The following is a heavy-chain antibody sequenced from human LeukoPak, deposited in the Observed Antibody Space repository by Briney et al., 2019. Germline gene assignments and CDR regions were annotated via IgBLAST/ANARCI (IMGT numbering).Heavy chain of an antibody. D-gene: IGHD6-19*01. J-gene: IGHJ4*02. V-gene: IGHV3-66*01. Sequence: GGSLRLSCAASGFTVSNNYMSWVRQAPGKGLEWVSVIYSGGSTYYADSVKGRFTISRDNSKNTLYLQMNSLRAEDTAVYYCARSPQWLVLFNYWGQGTLVTVSS. CDR2: IYSGGST. CDR3: ARSPQWLVLFNY. CDR1: GFTVSNNY.